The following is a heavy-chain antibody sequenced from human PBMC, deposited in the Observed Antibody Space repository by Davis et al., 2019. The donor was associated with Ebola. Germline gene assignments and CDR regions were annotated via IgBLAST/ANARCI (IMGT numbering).Heavy chain of an antibody. CDR2: INPNRGGT. CDR1: GYTFTDYH. CDR3: ARELGRILRVATTDPFDI. V-gene: IGHV1-2*06. Sequence: ASVKVSCKASGYTFTDYHMHWVRQAPGQGLEWMGRINPNRGGTDFARKFQGRVTMTRDTSISTAYMELSSLTSDDTAVYYCARELGRILRVATTDPFDIWGQGTMVTVSS. J-gene: IGHJ3*02. D-gene: IGHD3-22*01.